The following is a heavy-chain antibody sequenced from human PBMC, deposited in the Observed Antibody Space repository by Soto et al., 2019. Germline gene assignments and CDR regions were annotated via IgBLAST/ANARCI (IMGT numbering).Heavy chain of an antibody. V-gene: IGHV4-34*01. J-gene: IGHJ3*02. CDR2: INHSGST. CDR3: ARGLPFGVVVIQGVNAFDI. CDR1: GGSFSGYY. D-gene: IGHD2-15*01. Sequence: LSLTCAVYGGSFSGYYWSWIRQPPGKGLEWIGEINHSGSTNYNPSLKSRVTISVDTSKNQFSLKLSSVTAADTAVYYCARGLPFGVVVIQGVNAFDIWGQGTMVTVSS.